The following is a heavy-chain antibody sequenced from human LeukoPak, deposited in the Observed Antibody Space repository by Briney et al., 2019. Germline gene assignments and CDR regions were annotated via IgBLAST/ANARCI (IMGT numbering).Heavy chain of an antibody. CDR3: AREKYYDFWSPPDY. D-gene: IGHD3-3*01. Sequence: GASVKVSCKASGGTFSSYAISWVRQAPGQGLEWMGRIIPIFGTANYAQKFQGRVTITTDECTSTAYMELSSLRSEDTAVYYCAREKYYDFWSPPDYWGQGTLVTVSS. CDR2: IIPIFGTA. CDR1: GGTFSSYA. J-gene: IGHJ4*02. V-gene: IGHV1-69*05.